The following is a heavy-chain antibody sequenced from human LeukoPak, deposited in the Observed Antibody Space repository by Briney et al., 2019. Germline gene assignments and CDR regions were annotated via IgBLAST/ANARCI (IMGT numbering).Heavy chain of an antibody. D-gene: IGHD3-10*01. Sequence: PGGSLRLSCAASGFTFSSYAMSWVRQAPGKGLEWVSAISGSGGSTYYADSVKGRFTISRDNSKNTLYLQMNSLRAEDTAVYYCAKPYYGSGNYPYDYWGQGTLVTVSS. CDR2: ISGSGGST. V-gene: IGHV3-23*01. CDR3: AKPYYGSGNYPYDY. CDR1: GFTFSSYA. J-gene: IGHJ4*02.